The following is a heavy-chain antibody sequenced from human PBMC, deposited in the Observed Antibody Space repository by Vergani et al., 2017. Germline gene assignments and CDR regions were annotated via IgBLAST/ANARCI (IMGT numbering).Heavy chain of an antibody. CDR2: IYYSGNT. CDR1: GGSISSGGYY. J-gene: IGHJ6*03. CDR3: ARASVETTMRRREYYYYMDV. D-gene: IGHD5-18*01. Sequence: QVQLQESGPGLVKPSQTLSLTCTVSGGSISSGGYYWSWIRQHPGKGLGWIGYIYYSGNTYFNPSLKNRVSMSADTSKNQFSLKVSSVTAADTAVYYCARASVETTMRRREYYYYMDVWGEGTTVTVSS. V-gene: IGHV4-31*03.